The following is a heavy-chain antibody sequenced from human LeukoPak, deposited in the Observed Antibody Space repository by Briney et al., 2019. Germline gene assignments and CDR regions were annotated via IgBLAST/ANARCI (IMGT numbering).Heavy chain of an antibody. J-gene: IGHJ4*02. D-gene: IGHD6-6*01. CDR2: INHSGST. CDR3: ARGKYSSSSYDY. CDR1: GGSFSGYY. Sequence: SETLSLTCAVYGGSFSGYYWSWIRQPPGKGLEWIGEINHSGSTNYNPSLKSRVTISVDTSKNQFSLKLSSVTAADTAVYYCARGKYSSSSYDYWGQGTLVTVSS. V-gene: IGHV4-34*01.